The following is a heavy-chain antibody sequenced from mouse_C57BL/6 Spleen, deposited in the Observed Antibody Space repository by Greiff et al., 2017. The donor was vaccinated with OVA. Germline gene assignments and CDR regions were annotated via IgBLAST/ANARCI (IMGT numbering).Heavy chain of an antibody. Sequence: QVQLKQSGADLARPGASVKMSCKASGYTFTSYTMHWVKQRPGQGLEWIGYINPSSGYTKYNQKFKDKATLTADKSSSTAYMQLSSLTSEDSAVHYWARWNNYAMDYWGQGTSVTVSS. V-gene: IGHV1-4*01. CDR1: GYTFTSYT. CDR2: INPSSGYT. CDR3: ARWNNYAMDY. D-gene: IGHD5-2*01. J-gene: IGHJ4*01.